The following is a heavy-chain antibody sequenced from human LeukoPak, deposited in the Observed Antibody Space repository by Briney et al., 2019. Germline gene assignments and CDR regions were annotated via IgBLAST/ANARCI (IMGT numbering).Heavy chain of an antibody. Sequence: PGGSLRLSCAASGFTFSSYAMSWVRQAAGKGLEWVSAISGSGCSTYYADSVKGRFTISRDNSKNTLYLQMNSLRAEDTAVYYCAKVNGYYCGSSGYSGYWGQGTLVTVSS. CDR1: GFTFSSYA. CDR2: ISGSGCST. CDR3: AKVNGYYCGSSGYSGY. V-gene: IGHV3-23*01. D-gene: IGHD3-22*01. J-gene: IGHJ4*02.